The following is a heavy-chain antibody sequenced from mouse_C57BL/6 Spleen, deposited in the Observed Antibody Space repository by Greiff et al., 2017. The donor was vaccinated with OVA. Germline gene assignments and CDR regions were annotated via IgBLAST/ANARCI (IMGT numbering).Heavy chain of an antibody. Sequence: DVQLQESGPGLVKPSQSLSLTCSVTGYSITSGYYWNWIRQFPGNKLEWMGYISYDGSNNYNPSLKNRISITRDTSKNQFFLKLNSVTTEDTATYYCARDRVYYDYDGYFDYWGQGTTLTVSS. CDR1: GYSITSGYY. CDR2: ISYDGSN. D-gene: IGHD2-4*01. CDR3: ARDRVYYDYDGYFDY. J-gene: IGHJ2*01. V-gene: IGHV3-6*01.